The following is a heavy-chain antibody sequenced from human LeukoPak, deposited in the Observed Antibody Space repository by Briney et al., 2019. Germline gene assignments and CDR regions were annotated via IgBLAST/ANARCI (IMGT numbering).Heavy chain of an antibody. D-gene: IGHD2-21*02. CDR1: GYTFTSYD. CDR2: MNPNSGNT. V-gene: IGHV1-8*01. J-gene: IGHJ4*02. CDR3: ARGCFNFGGDCYSDY. Sequence: GASVTVSCKASGYTFTSYDINWVRQAPGQGLEWMGWMNPNSGNTGYAQKFQGRVTMTRNTSISTAYMELSSLRSEDTAVYYCARGCFNFGGDCYSDYWGQGTLVTVSS.